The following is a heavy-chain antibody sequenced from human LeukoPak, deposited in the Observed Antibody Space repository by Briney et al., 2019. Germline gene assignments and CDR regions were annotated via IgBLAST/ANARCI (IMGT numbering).Heavy chain of an antibody. V-gene: IGHV3-48*01. CDR1: GFTFSSYS. D-gene: IGHD2-8*01. J-gene: IGHJ4*02. Sequence: GGSLRLSCAASGFTFSSYSMNWVRHAPGKGLEWVSYISSSSSTIYYADSVKGRFTISRDNAKNSLYLQMNSLRAEDTAVYYCAREGGGYCTNGVCYTGDYFDYWGQGTLVTVSS. CDR3: AREGGGYCTNGVCYTGDYFDY. CDR2: ISSSSSTI.